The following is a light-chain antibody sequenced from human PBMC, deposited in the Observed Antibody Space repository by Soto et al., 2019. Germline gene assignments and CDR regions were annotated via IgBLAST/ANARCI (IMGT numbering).Light chain of an antibody. V-gene: IGKV3-20*01. CDR2: GAS. CDR1: QSVSSSY. J-gene: IGKJ1*01. Sequence: EIVLTQSPGTLSLSPGERATLSCRASQSVSSSYLAWYQQKPGQAPRLRIYGASSRSTGIPDRFSGSGSGKDFTLTISRLEPEDFAVYYCQQYGSSTWTFGQGTKVEIK. CDR3: QQYGSSTWT.